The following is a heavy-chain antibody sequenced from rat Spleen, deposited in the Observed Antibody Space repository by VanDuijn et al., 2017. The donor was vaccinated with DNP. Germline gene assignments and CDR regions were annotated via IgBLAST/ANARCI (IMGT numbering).Heavy chain of an antibody. Sequence: EVQLVESDGGLVQPGRSLKLSCAASGFTFSDYYMAWVRQAPTKGLEWVATISYDGSSTYYRDSVKGRFTISRDNAKSTLYLQMDSLRSEDTATYYCATAHVDYWGQGVMVTVSS. V-gene: IGHV5-29*01. CDR3: ATAHVDY. D-gene: IGHD3-1*01. CDR2: ISYDGSST. CDR1: GFTFSDYY. J-gene: IGHJ2*01.